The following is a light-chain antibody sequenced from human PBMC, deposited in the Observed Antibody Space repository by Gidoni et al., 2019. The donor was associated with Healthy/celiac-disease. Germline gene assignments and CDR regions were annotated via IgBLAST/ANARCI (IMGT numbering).Light chain of an antibody. CDR1: SPNIGSVYD. V-gene: IGLV1-40*01. Sequence: QSVLTQPPSVSGAPGQRVTISCTGSSPNIGSVYDVHWYQQLPGTAPKLLIYGNSNRPSGVPDRFSGSKSGTSASLAITGLQAEDEADYYCQSYDSSLSDVVFGGGTKLTVL. J-gene: IGLJ2*01. CDR3: QSYDSSLSDVV. CDR2: GNS.